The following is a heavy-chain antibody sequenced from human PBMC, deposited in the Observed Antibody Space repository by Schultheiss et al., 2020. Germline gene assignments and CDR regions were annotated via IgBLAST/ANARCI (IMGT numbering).Heavy chain of an antibody. CDR2: IYHSGST. Sequence: GSLRLSCAASGFTFSDYYMSWIRQAPGKGLEWIGEIYHSGSTNYNPSLKSRVTISVDTSKNQFSLKLSSVTAADTAVYYCARLNYYDSSGYYYVWFDPWGQGDLVTVAS. CDR3: ARLNYYDSSGYYYVWFDP. CDR1: GFTFSDYY. J-gene: IGHJ5*02. D-gene: IGHD3-22*01. V-gene: IGHV4-34*01.